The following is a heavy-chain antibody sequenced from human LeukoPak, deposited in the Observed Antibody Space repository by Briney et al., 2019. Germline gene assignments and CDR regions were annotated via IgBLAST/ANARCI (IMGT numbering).Heavy chain of an antibody. CDR1: GYSISSGYY. D-gene: IGHD1-26*01. V-gene: IGHV4-38-2*02. Sequence: PSETLSLTCTVSGYSISSGYYWGWIRQPPGKGLEWIGSIYHSGSTYYNPSLKSRVTISVDRSKNQFSLKLSSVTAADTAVYYCATSEVGYMDVWGKGTTVTVSS. CDR2: IYHSGST. J-gene: IGHJ6*03. CDR3: ATSEVGYMDV.